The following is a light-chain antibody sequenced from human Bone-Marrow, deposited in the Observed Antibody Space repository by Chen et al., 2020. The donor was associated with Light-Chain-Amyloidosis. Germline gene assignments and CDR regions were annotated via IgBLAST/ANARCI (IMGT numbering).Light chain of an antibody. J-gene: IGLJ1*01. V-gene: IGLV2-14*01. CDR2: AVS. CDR1: SGDVGTYNY. CDR3: SSFTSSSSYV. Sequence: QSALPQPAPVSGSPGESITTSCPGTSGDVGTYNYVSWYQQHPGKAPKVMIYAVSNRPSGVSNRFSGSKSGNTASLTISGLQAEDEADYYCSSFTSSSSYVFGPGTKVTVL.